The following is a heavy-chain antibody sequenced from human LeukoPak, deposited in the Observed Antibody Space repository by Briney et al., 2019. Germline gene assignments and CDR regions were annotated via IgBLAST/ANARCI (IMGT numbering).Heavy chain of an antibody. D-gene: IGHD4-17*01. J-gene: IGHJ4*02. CDR3: ARHYDYGDPYYFDY. CDR1: GYIFTSYD. CDR2: IIPIFGTA. V-gene: IGHV1-69*06. Sequence: SVKVSCKASGYIFTSYDINWVRQATGQGLEWMGGIIPIFGTANYAQKFQGRVTITADKSTSTAYMELSSLRSEDTAVYYCARHYDYGDPYYFDYWGQGTLVTVSS.